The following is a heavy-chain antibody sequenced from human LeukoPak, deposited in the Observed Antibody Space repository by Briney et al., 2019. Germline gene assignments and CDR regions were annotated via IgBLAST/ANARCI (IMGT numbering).Heavy chain of an antibody. J-gene: IGHJ3*02. Sequence: GRCLTPSWAPAALSVGNYWIGSVRPAGGKGLGWVVNIKQDGSEKSYVDSVKGPFTISRGNANNSLYLQINSLRAEDTAVYYCARDVGSGSGGSCYDAFDIWGQGTMATVSS. CDR2: IKQDGSEK. D-gene: IGHD2-15*01. CDR3: ARDVGSGSGGSCYDAFDI. CDR1: ALSVGNYW. V-gene: IGHV3-7*01.